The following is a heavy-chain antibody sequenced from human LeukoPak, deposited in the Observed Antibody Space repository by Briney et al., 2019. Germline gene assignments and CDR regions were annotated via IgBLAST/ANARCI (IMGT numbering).Heavy chain of an antibody. J-gene: IGHJ3*02. Sequence: GGSLRLSCAASGFTFSSYSMNWVRQAPGKGLEWVSYISSSGSTIYYADSVKGRFTISRDNLKNLLYLQMNSLRAEDTAVYYCARDAEYQLLYDAFDMWGQGTMVTVSS. V-gene: IGHV3-48*04. CDR3: ARDAEYQLLYDAFDM. CDR1: GFTFSSYS. D-gene: IGHD2-2*01. CDR2: ISSSGSTI.